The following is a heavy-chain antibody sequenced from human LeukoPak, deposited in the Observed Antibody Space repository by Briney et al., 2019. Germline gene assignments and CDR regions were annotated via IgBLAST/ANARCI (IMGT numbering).Heavy chain of an antibody. J-gene: IGHJ3*02. Sequence: ASVKVSCKASRYTFTSYGISWVRQAPGQGLEWMGWISAYNGNTNYAQKLQGRVTMTTDTSTSTAYMELRSLRSDDTAVYYCARGWFGELPTDAFDIWGQGTMVTVSS. CDR3: ARGWFGELPTDAFDI. CDR1: RYTFTSYG. V-gene: IGHV1-18*01. D-gene: IGHD3-10*01. CDR2: ISAYNGNT.